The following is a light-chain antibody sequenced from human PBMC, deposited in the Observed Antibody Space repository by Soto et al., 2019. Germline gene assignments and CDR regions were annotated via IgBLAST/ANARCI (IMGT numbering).Light chain of an antibody. V-gene: IGKV1-33*01. Sequence: EIEVTQTPSSLSASVGDRVTITCPASQDINKNLIWYQQKPGKAPKLLIYDASDLETGVPSRFSGSGSGTGFTFTISSLQPEDFATYYCQQYESLPLTFGQGTRLAIK. CDR1: QDINKN. CDR2: DAS. J-gene: IGKJ5*01. CDR3: QQYESLPLT.